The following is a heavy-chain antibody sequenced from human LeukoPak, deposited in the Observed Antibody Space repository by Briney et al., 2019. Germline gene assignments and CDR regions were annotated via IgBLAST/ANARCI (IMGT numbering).Heavy chain of an antibody. CDR2: IYYSGST. D-gene: IGHD2-2*01. CDR3: ARDASNAEGFDY. CDR1: GGSISSGGYY. V-gene: IGHV4-31*03. J-gene: IGHJ4*02. Sequence: PSETLSLTCTVSGGSISSGGYYWSWIRQHPGKGLEWIGYIYYSGSTYYNPSLKSRVTISVDTSKNQFSLKLSSVTAADTAVYYCARDASNAEGFDYWGQGTLVTVSS.